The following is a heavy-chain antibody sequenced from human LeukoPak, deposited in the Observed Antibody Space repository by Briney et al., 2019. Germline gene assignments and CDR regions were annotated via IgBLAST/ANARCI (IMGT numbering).Heavy chain of an antibody. CDR2: ISGSDGST. V-gene: IGHV3-23*01. D-gene: IGHD2-2*01. CDR1: GFTFSSYA. CDR3: AKRFFCSSTSCYGFDF. Sequence: GGSLRLSCAASGFTFSSYAMSWVRQAPGKGLEWVSGISGSDGSTYYADSVKGRFIISRDNSKNTLYLQMNSLRAEDTAVYYCAKRFFCSSTSCYGFDFWGQGTLVTVSS. J-gene: IGHJ4*02.